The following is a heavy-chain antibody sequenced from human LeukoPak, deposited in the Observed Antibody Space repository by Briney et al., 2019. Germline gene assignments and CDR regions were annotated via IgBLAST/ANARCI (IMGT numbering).Heavy chain of an antibody. J-gene: IGHJ3*02. V-gene: IGHV1-2*02. CDR1: GYTFTGYY. CDR3: ATDLRVADAFDI. Sequence: GASVKVSCKASGYTFTGYYMHWVRQAPGQGLEWMGWINPNSGGTNYAQKFQGRVTMTEDTSTDTAYMELSSLRSEDTAVYYCATDLRVADAFDIWGQGTMVTVSS. CDR2: INPNSGGT.